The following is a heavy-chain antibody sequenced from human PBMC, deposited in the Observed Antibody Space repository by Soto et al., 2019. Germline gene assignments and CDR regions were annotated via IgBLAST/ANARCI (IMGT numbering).Heavy chain of an antibody. V-gene: IGHV1-69*06. CDR3: ARERQSLEPGWFDP. Sequence: QVQLVQSGAEVKKPGSSVKVSCKASGGTFSSYAISWVRQAPGQGLEWMGGIIPIFGTANYAQKFQGRVTITADKATSTAYVELSSLRSEDTALYYCARERQSLEPGWFDPWGQGTLVTVSS. D-gene: IGHD6-19*01. J-gene: IGHJ5*02. CDR2: IIPIFGTA. CDR1: GGTFSSYA.